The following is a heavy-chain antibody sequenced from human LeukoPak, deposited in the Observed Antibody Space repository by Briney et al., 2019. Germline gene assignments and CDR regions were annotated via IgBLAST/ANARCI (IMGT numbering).Heavy chain of an antibody. CDR1: GGFFSGYY. CDR3: AREGKSYPNDAFDI. V-gene: IGHV4-34*01. Sequence: LETLPLTFVFYGGFFSGYYWSWLRQPPWKGLEEIGEINHSGSTNYNPSLKSRGTISVDPYKNHFSLKLSSVTAADTAVYYCAREGKSYPNDAFDIWGQGTMVTVSS. CDR2: INHSGST. J-gene: IGHJ3*02.